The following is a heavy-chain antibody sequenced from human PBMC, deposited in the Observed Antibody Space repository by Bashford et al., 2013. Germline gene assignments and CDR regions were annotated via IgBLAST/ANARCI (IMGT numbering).Heavy chain of an antibody. Sequence: VASVKVSCKASGGTFSSYAISWVRQAPGQGLEWMGRIIPILGIANYAQKFQGRVTITADKSTSTAYMELSSLRSEDTAVYYCARDWGRPGGMDVWGQGTTVTVSS. V-gene: IGHV1-69*04. CDR1: GGTFSSYA. D-gene: IGHD3-16*01. CDR3: ARDWGRPGGMDV. CDR2: IIPILGIA. J-gene: IGHJ6*02.